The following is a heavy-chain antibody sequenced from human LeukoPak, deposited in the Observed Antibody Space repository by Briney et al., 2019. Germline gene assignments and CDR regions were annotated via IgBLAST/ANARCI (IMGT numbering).Heavy chain of an antibody. V-gene: IGHV3-33*06. CDR1: GSTFSSYG. CDR2: IWYDGSNK. J-gene: IGHJ3*02. Sequence: GGSLRLSCAASGSTFSSYGMHWVRQAPGKGLEWVAVIWYDGSNKYYADSVKGRFTISRDNSKNTLYLQMNSLRAEDTAVYHCAKPTAPPGPDAFDIWGQGTMVTVSS. CDR3: AKPTAPPGPDAFDI. D-gene: IGHD4-17*01.